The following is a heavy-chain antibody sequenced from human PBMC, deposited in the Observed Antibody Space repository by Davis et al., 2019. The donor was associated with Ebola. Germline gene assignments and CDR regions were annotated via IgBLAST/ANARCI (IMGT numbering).Heavy chain of an antibody. CDR2: ISSSSSYI. D-gene: IGHD2-2*01. Sequence: PGGSLRLSCAASGFTFSSYSMNWVRQAPGKGLEWVSSISSSSSYIYYADSVKGRFTISRDNAKNSLYLQMNSLRAEDTAVYYCARDELPAAIDLLFDYWGQGTLVTVSS. CDR1: GFTFSSYS. J-gene: IGHJ4*02. V-gene: IGHV3-21*01. CDR3: ARDELPAAIDLLFDY.